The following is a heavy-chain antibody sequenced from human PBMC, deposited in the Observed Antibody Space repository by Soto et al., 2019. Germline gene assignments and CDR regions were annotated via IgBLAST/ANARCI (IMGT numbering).Heavy chain of an antibody. V-gene: IGHV1-69*13. CDR2: IIPIFGTA. D-gene: IGHD2-8*01. CDR3: AGSSYCTNGVCYLYFDY. Sequence: ASVKVSCKASGGTFSSYAISWVRQAPGQGLEWMGGIIPIFGTANYAQKFQGRVTITADESTSTAYMELSSLRSEDTAVYYCAGSSYCTNGVCYLYFDYWGQGTMVTVYS. J-gene: IGHJ4*02. CDR1: GGTFSSYA.